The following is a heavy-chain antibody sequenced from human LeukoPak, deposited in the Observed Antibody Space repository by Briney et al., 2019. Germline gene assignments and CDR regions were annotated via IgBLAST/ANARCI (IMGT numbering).Heavy chain of an antibody. CDR3: ALPISSRDGYPGEYFDY. CDR2: ISGSGGST. V-gene: IGHV3-23*01. CDR1: GFTFSSYA. D-gene: IGHD5-24*01. J-gene: IGHJ4*02. Sequence: GGSLRLSCAASGFTFSSYAMSWVRQAPGKGLEWVSAISGSGGSTYYADSVKGRFTISRDNSKNTLYLQMNSLRAEDTAVYYCALPISSRDGYPGEYFDYWGQRTLVTVSS.